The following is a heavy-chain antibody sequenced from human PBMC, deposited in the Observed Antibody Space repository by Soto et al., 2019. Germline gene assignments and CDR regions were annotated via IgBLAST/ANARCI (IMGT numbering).Heavy chain of an antibody. CDR1: GGSFSGYY. D-gene: IGHD3-3*01. J-gene: IGHJ6*02. CDR3: ARGEARYDFWSGPYYYYYGMDV. Sequence: LSLTCAVYGGSFSGYYWSWIRQPPGKGLEWIGEINHSGSTNYNPSLKSRVTISVDTSKNQFSLKLSSVTAADTAVYYCARGEARYDFWSGPYYYYYGMDVWGQGTTVTVSS. CDR2: INHSGST. V-gene: IGHV4-34*01.